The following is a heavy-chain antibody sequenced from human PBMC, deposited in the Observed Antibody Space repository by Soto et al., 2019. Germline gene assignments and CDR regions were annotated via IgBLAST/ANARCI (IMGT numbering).Heavy chain of an antibody. CDR2: INPNSGGT. Sequence: ASVKVSCKASGYALTGYYMHWVRQAPGQGLEWMGWINPNSGGTNYAQKFQGWVTMTRDTSISTAYMELSRLRSDDTAVYYCARELSEGSRXDVWGQGTTVTVSS. J-gene: IGHJ6*02. CDR3: ARELSEGSRXDV. CDR1: GYALTGYY. V-gene: IGHV1-2*04.